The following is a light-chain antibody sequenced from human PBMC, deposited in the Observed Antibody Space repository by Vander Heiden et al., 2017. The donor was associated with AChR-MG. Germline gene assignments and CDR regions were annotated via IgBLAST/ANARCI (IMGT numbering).Light chain of an antibody. J-gene: IGLJ1*01. Sequence: SYDLTQSPSVSVSPGQTATITCSGERLSNKYTSWYHLRPGQSPGLVIFQDNLRPPGIPERFSGSNSGNTATLTISGIQSMDDGDYYCQVWDSDTDVFGTGTKVTV. CDR3: QVWDSDTDV. CDR2: QDN. V-gene: IGLV3-1*01. CDR1: RLSNKY.